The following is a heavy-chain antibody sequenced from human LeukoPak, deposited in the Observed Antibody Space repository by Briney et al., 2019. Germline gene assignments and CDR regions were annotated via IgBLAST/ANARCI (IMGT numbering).Heavy chain of an antibody. CDR2: ICHSGST. J-gene: IGHJ4*02. D-gene: IGHD5-18*01. Sequence: SETLSLTCTVSGYSISSGYYWGWIRQPPGKGLEWIGSICHSGSTYYNPSLKSRVTMSIDTSKNQFSLKLKSVTAADTAVYYCARVETAMMRVWGQGILVTVSA. V-gene: IGHV4-38-2*02. CDR1: GYSISSGYY. CDR3: ARVETAMMRV.